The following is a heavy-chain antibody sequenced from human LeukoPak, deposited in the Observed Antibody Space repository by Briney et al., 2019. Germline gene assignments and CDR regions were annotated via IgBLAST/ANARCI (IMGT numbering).Heavy chain of an antibody. Sequence: PSETLSHTCTVSGGSISHYFWSWIRQPPGKALEWIGYIYDSGSTSYNPSLKSRVTISGDTSKNQFSLKLSSVTAADTAVYYCARHHCSSSTCSSPYNWFDPWGQGTLVTVSS. J-gene: IGHJ5*02. D-gene: IGHD2-15*01. CDR2: IYDSGST. V-gene: IGHV4-59*08. CDR1: GGSISHYF. CDR3: ARHHCSSSTCSSPYNWFDP.